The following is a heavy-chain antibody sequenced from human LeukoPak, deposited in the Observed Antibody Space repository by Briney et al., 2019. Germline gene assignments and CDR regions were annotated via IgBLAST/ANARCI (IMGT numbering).Heavy chain of an antibody. D-gene: IGHD4-17*01. V-gene: IGHV1-2*02. CDR1: GYTFTGYY. J-gene: IGHJ4*02. CDR3: ARDWATVTTSDY. CDR2: INPNSGGT. Sequence: ASVKVSCKASGYTFTGYYMHWVRQAPGQGLEWMGWINPNSGGTNNAQKFQGRVTMTRDTSISTAYMELSRLRSDDTAVYYCARDWATVTTSDYWGQGTLVTVTS.